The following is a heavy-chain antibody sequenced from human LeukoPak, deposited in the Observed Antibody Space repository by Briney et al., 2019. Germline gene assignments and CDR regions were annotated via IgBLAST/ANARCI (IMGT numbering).Heavy chain of an antibody. J-gene: IGHJ5*02. V-gene: IGHV4-34*01. CDR3: ARVITPWYYDRAKNWFDP. Sequence: SETLSLTCAVYGGSFSGYYWSWIRQPPGKGLEWIGETNHSGSTNYNPSLKSRVTISVDTSKNQFSLKLSSVTAADTAVYYCARVITPWYYDRAKNWFDPWGQGTLVTVSS. CDR2: TNHSGST. D-gene: IGHD3-22*01. CDR1: GGSFSGYY.